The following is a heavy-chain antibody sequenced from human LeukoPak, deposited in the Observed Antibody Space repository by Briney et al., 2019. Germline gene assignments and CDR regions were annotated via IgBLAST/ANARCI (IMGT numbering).Heavy chain of an antibody. CDR3: ASTNSYGYVSWFDP. J-gene: IGHJ5*02. D-gene: IGHD5-18*01. V-gene: IGHV4-39*07. CDR1: GGSITSNSYY. Sequence: SETLSLTCTVSGGSITSNSYYWGWIRQPPGQGLEWIGSIHYGGTTYYNPSLKSRVTISVDTSKNQFSLKLSSVTAADTAVYYCASTNSYGYVSWFDPWGQGTLVTVSS. CDR2: IHYGGTT.